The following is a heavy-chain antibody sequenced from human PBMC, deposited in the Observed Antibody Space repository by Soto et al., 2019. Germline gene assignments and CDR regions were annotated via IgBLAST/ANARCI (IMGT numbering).Heavy chain of an antibody. Sequence: QITLKESGPTLVKPTQTLTLTCTFSGFSLSSRGVGVGWVRQPPGKALEWLALIYWDDDKRYSPSLKSRLTITKVISKRQVVLTMTNLDPVDTATLYCEHTTDTSMTLYYWGQGLLVTVSS. CDR3: EHTTDTSMTLYY. D-gene: IGHD5-18*01. CDR2: IYWDDDK. J-gene: IGHJ4*02. V-gene: IGHV2-5*02. CDR1: GFSLSSRGVG.